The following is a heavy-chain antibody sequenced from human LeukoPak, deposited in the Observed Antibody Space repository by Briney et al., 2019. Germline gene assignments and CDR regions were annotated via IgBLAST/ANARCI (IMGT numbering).Heavy chain of an antibody. CDR1: GFKFNTYW. J-gene: IGHJ2*01. D-gene: IGHD2-21*02. Sequence: QTGGSLRLSCEASGFKFNTYWMSWVRQAPGKGLEWVANINHDGTKMYYADSVKGRFSVFRDNAKDSMFLQINTLRVEDTAVYYCARDTPYCDDGDCDSNDYGDDFWYLDLWGRGTLVTVSS. CDR2: INHDGTKM. CDR3: ARDTPYCDDGDCDSNDYGDDFWYLDL. V-gene: IGHV3-7*01.